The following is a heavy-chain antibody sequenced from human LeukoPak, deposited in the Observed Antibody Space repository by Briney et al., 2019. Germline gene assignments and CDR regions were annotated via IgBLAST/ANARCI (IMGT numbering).Heavy chain of an antibody. CDR2: IHYSGST. D-gene: IGHD3-22*01. Sequence: PSETLSLTCTVSGGSISSSSYYWGWIRQPPGKGLEWIGYIHYSGSTNYNPSLKSRVTISVDTSKNQFSLRLSSVTAADTAVYYCARVTGYMIEDYFDYWGQGTLVTVSS. J-gene: IGHJ4*02. CDR1: GGSISSSSYY. CDR3: ARVTGYMIEDYFDY. V-gene: IGHV4-61*05.